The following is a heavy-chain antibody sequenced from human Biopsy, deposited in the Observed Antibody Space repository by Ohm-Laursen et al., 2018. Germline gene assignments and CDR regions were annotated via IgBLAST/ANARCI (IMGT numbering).Heavy chain of an antibody. J-gene: IGHJ4*02. D-gene: IGHD5-12*01. CDR1: GGSFSGSY. V-gene: IGHV4-34*01. CDR2: MSHSGST. Sequence: SETLSLTCAVHGGSFSGSYWTWIRQPPGKGLEWLGEMSHSGSTNHNPSLKSRVTISMDTSKNQFSLKLTSVTAADTAVYYCARWEVGYSANDLRFDYWGQGTLVTVSS. CDR3: ARWEVGYSANDLRFDY.